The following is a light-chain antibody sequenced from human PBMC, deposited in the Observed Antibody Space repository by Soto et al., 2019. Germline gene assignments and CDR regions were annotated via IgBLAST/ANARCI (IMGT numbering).Light chain of an antibody. J-gene: IGLJ1*01. CDR1: SSDVGGYTY. CDR2: DVS. Sequence: QSALTQPASVSGSPGQSITISCTGTSSDVGGYTYVSWYQQHPGKAPKLMIYDVSNRPSGVSNRFSGSKSGNKASLTSSGRQAEDEADYYCSSYTSSSTPYVCGTGTKVTVL. V-gene: IGLV2-14*01. CDR3: SSYTSSSTPYV.